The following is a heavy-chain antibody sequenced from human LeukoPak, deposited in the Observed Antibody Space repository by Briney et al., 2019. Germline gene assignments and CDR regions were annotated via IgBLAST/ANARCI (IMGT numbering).Heavy chain of an antibody. Sequence: PGGSLRLSCAASGFTFSSYAMSWVRQAPGKGLEWVSAISGSGGSTYYADSVKGRFTISRDNSKDTLYLQMNSLKAEDTALYFCAKGGPYCSTTSCAQTFDCWGQGTLVTVSP. CDR1: GFTFSSYA. CDR2: ISGSGGST. CDR3: AKGGPYCSTTSCAQTFDC. J-gene: IGHJ4*02. V-gene: IGHV3-23*01. D-gene: IGHD2-2*01.